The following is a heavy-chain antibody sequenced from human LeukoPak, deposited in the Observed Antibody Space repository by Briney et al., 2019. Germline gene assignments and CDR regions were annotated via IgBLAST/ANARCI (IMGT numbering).Heavy chain of an antibody. Sequence: GGSLRLSCAASGFTFSSYAMHWVRQAPGKGLEWVAVISYDGSNKYYADSVKGRFTISRDNSKNTLYLQMNSLRAEDTAVYYCARERRWFGELGAFDIWGQGTMVTVSS. J-gene: IGHJ3*02. CDR2: ISYDGSNK. D-gene: IGHD3-10*01. V-gene: IGHV3-30-3*01. CDR1: GFTFSSYA. CDR3: ARERRWFGELGAFDI.